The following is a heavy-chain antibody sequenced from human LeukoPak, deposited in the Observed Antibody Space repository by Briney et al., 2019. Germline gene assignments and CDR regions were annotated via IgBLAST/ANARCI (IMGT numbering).Heavy chain of an antibody. Sequence: PGGSLRLXCAASGFTFTNHAMQWVRQAPGKGLEYVSAISGNGGSTYYANSVKGRFTISRDNSKNTVYLQMGSLRPEDMAVYYCARAGVVRYVAWLINYYMDVWGKGTTVTVSS. V-gene: IGHV3-64*01. CDR3: ARAGVVRYVAWLINYYMDV. J-gene: IGHJ6*03. CDR1: GFTFTNHA. D-gene: IGHD3-9*01. CDR2: ISGNGGST.